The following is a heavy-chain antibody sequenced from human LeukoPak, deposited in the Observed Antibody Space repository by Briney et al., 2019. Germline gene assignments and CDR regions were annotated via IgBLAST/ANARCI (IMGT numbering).Heavy chain of an antibody. V-gene: IGHV3-23*01. Sequence: GGSLRLSCAASGFTFSSYAMTWVRQAPGKGLEWVSAISGSGGRTYYVDSVKGRFTISRDNSKNTLYLQMNSLRAEDTAVYCTRESRPFCPFAYWGQGVLVTVSS. J-gene: IGHJ4*02. CDR2: ISGSGGRT. D-gene: IGHD2-2*01. CDR1: GFTFSSYA. CDR3: RESRPFCPFAY.